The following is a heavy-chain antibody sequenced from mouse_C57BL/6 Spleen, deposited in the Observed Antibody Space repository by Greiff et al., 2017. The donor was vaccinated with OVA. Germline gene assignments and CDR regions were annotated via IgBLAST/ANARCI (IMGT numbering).Heavy chain of an antibody. J-gene: IGHJ4*01. V-gene: IGHV1-82*01. CDR1: GYAFSSSW. CDR2: IYPGDGDT. Sequence: VQLQQSGPELVKPGASVKISCKASGYAFSSSWMNWVKQRPGKGLEWIGRIYPGDGDTNYNGKFKGKATLTADKSSSTAYMQLSSLTSEDSAVYFCEGEGMDYWGQGTSVTVSS. CDR3: EGEGMDY.